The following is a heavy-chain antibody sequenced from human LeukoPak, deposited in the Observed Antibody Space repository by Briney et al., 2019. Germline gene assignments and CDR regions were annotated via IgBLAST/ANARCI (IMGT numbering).Heavy chain of an antibody. V-gene: IGHV4-34*01. J-gene: IGHJ4*02. Sequence: SETLSLTCAVYGGSFSGYYWSWIRQPPGKGLEWIEEINHSGSTNYNPSLKSRVTISVDTSKNQFSLKLSSVTAADTAVYYCARGLIVATTNDYFDYWGQGTLVTVSS. CDR3: ARGLIVATTNDYFDY. D-gene: IGHD5-12*01. CDR2: INHSGST. CDR1: GGSFSGYY.